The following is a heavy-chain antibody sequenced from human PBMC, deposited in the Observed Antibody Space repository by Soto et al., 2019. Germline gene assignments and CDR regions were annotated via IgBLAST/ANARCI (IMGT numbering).Heavy chain of an antibody. CDR3: ASVVAAAGTSPYFDY. Sequence: QVQLQESGPGLVKPSETLSLTCTVSGGSVSSGSYYWSWIRQPPGKGLEWIGYIYYSGSTNYNPPRKSRVTISVDTSKNQFSLKLSSVTAADTAVYYCASVVAAAGTSPYFDYWGQGTLVTVSS. V-gene: IGHV4-61*01. CDR2: IYYSGST. CDR1: GGSVSSGSYY. D-gene: IGHD6-13*01. J-gene: IGHJ4*02.